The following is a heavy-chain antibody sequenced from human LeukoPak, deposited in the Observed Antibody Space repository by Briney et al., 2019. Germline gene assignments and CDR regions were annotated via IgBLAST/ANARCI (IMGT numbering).Heavy chain of an antibody. Sequence: GGSLRLSCAASGFTFSSYSMNWVRQAPGKGLEWVSSISSSSSYIYYADSVKGRFTISRDNARNSLYLQMNSLRAEDTAVFYCARGAEGVAATDSNFDYWGQGTLVTVSS. J-gene: IGHJ4*02. D-gene: IGHD6-13*01. CDR1: GFTFSSYS. V-gene: IGHV3-21*01. CDR2: ISSSSSYI. CDR3: ARGAEGVAATDSNFDY.